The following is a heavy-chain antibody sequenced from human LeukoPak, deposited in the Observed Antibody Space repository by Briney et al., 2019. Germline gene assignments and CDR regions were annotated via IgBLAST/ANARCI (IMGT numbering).Heavy chain of an antibody. CDR3: ARAEYSSSWGRYYYYYMDV. J-gene: IGHJ6*03. Sequence: SETLSLTCTVSGGSISSSSYYWGWIRQPPGKGLEWIGSIYYSGSTYYNPSLKSRVTISVDTSKNQFSLKLSSVTAADTAVYYCARAEYSSSWGRYYYYYMDVWGKGTMVTVSS. CDR1: GGSISSSSYY. D-gene: IGHD6-13*01. V-gene: IGHV4-39*07. CDR2: IYYSGST.